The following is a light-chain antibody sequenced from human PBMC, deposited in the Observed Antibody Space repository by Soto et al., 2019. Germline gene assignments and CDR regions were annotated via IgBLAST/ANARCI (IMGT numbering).Light chain of an antibody. Sequence: QSALTQPASVSGSPGQSITISCTGTSSDVGGYNYVSWYQQHPGKAPKLMIYDVSNRPSGVSNRFSGSKSGNTASLTISGLQDEDEADYYCISYTSSSTRVFGGGTKLTVL. CDR1: SSDVGGYNY. J-gene: IGLJ2*01. V-gene: IGLV2-14*01. CDR3: ISYTSSSTRV. CDR2: DVS.